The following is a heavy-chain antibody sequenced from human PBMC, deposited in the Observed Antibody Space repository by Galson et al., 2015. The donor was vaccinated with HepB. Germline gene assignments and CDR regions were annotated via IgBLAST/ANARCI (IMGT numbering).Heavy chain of an antibody. CDR1: GYSFTSYW. Sequence: QSGAEVKKPGESLKISCKGSGYSFTSYWIGWVRQMPGKGLEWMGIIYPGDSDTRYSPSFQGQVTISADRSISTAYLQWSSLKASDTAMYYCARQWGLKWELTGDAFDIWGQGTMVTVSS. J-gene: IGHJ3*02. CDR2: IYPGDSDT. CDR3: ARQWGLKWELTGDAFDI. V-gene: IGHV5-51*01. D-gene: IGHD1-26*01.